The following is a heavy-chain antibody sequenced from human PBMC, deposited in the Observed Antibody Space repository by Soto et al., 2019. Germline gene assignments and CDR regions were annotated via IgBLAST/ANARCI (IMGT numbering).Heavy chain of an antibody. CDR3: ARGGTTVTYYYYGMDV. J-gene: IGHJ6*02. D-gene: IGHD4-17*01. V-gene: IGHV1-69*13. CDR1: GGTFSSYA. CDR2: IIPIFGTA. Sequence: SVKVSCKASGGTFSSYAISWVRQAPGQGLEWMGGIIPIFGTANYAQKFQGRVTITADESTSTAYMELSSLRSEDTAVYYCARGGTTVTYYYYGMDVWGQGTTVTVSS.